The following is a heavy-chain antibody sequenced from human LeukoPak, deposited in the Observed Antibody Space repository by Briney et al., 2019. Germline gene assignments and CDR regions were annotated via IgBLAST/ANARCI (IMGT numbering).Heavy chain of an antibody. CDR3: ARGLGELSLPSFWFDP. Sequence: APVKVSCKASGYTFTSYFIHWVQQAPGQGLEWMGIINPSAGSTTYAQKFQGRVTMTRDTSTSTVYMELSGLTSEDTAVYYCARGLGELSLPSFWFDPWGHGTLVTVSS. J-gene: IGHJ5*02. D-gene: IGHD3-16*02. V-gene: IGHV1-46*01. CDR2: INPSAGST. CDR1: GYTFTSYF.